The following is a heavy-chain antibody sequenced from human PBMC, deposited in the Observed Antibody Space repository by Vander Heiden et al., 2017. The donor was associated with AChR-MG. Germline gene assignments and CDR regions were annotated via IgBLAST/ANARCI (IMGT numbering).Heavy chain of an antibody. D-gene: IGHD3-16*02. V-gene: IGHV1-3*01. J-gene: IGHJ4*02. CDR1: GYTFTEYA. CDR3: ARVYRSGSFYAY. CDR2: IRDGNGNT. Sequence: QVQLVQSGAEVKKPGASVKVSCKASGYTFTEYAMHWVRQAPGQSLEWMGWIRDGNGNTRSSQKFQGRVTITRDTSASTAYMELSSLRSEDTAMYYCARVYRSGSFYAYWGQGTLVTVSS.